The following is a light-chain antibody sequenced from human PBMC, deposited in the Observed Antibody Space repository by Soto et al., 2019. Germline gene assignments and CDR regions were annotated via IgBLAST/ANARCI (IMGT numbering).Light chain of an antibody. V-gene: IGLV2-14*01. Sequence: QSALAQPASVSGSPGQSITISCTGTNNDVGGYDYVSWYQQHPGTAPKLIIFDVTYRPSGVSHRFSGSKSGNTASLTISGLQAEDEADYYCSSYTTLATYVYGTGTKLTVL. CDR1: NNDVGGYDY. CDR2: DVT. CDR3: SSYTTLATYV. J-gene: IGLJ1*01.